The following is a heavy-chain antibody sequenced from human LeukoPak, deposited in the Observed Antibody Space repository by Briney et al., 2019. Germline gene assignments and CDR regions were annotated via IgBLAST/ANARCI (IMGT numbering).Heavy chain of an antibody. V-gene: IGHV4-59*08. CDR3: ARHAHYYDSSGYYPPAGYFDY. Sequence: SETLSLTCTVSGGSISSYYWSWIRQPPGKGLEWVGYIYYSGSTNHNPSLKSRVTISVDTSKNQFSLKLSSVTAADTAVYYCARHAHYYDSSGYYPPAGYFDYWGQGTLVTVSS. CDR2: IYYSGST. D-gene: IGHD3-22*01. CDR1: GGSISSYY. J-gene: IGHJ4*02.